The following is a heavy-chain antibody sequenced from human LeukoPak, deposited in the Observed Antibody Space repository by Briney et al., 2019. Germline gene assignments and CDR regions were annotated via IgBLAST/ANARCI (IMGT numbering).Heavy chain of an antibody. CDR2: INHSGST. V-gene: IGHV4-34*01. CDR1: GGSFSGYS. D-gene: IGHD3-3*01. CDR3: ARGYYDFWSGYYTPYYYYYMDV. Sequence: KPSETLSLTCAVYGGSFSGYSWSWIRQPPGKGLEWIGEINHSGSTNYNPSLKSRVTISVDTSKNQFSLKLSSVTAADTAVYYCARGYYDFWSGYYTPYYYYYMDVWGKGTTVTVSS. J-gene: IGHJ6*03.